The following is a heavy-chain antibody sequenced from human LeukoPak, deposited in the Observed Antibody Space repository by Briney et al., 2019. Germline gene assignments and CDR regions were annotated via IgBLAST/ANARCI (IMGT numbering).Heavy chain of an antibody. CDR1: GYTFTGYY. CDR2: INTNTGNP. V-gene: IGHV7-4-1*02. Sequence: ASVKASCKASGYTFTGYYMHWVRQAPGQGLEWMGWINTNTGNPTYAQGFTGRFVFSLDTSVSTAYLQISSLKAEDTAVYYCARLDYGGNFPFDYWGQGTLVTVSS. D-gene: IGHD4-23*01. J-gene: IGHJ4*02. CDR3: ARLDYGGNFPFDY.